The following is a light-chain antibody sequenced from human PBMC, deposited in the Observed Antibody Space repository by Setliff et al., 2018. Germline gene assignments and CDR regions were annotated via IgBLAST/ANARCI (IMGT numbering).Light chain of an antibody. CDR1: SSDIGAYTY. J-gene: IGLJ2*01. Sequence: QSVLTQPASMSGSPGQSITISCTGTSSDIGAYTYVSWYQQHPGKAPKLLISDVSYRPSGVSHRFSGSKSGNTASLTISWLQAEDEAGYYCSSYTTSSLRVFGGGTKVTVL. CDR3: SSYTTSSLRV. CDR2: DVS. V-gene: IGLV2-14*03.